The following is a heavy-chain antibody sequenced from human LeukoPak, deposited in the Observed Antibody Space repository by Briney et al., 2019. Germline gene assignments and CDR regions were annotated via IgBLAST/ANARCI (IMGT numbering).Heavy chain of an antibody. CDR2: FDPGDGGI. Sequence: ASVKVSCKFSGYTLTELSMHWVRQAPGKGLEWMGGFDPGDGGIIYAQKFQGRVTMTEDTSTDTAYMELSSLRSEDTAVYYCATDPYGAGFDYCGQGTLVTVSS. CDR1: GYTLTELS. CDR3: ATDPYGAGFDY. D-gene: IGHD3-10*01. J-gene: IGHJ4*02. V-gene: IGHV1-24*01.